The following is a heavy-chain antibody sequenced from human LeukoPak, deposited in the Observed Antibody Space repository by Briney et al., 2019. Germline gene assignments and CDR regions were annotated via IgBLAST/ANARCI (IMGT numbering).Heavy chain of an antibody. J-gene: IGHJ4*02. V-gene: IGHV4-39*01. CDR3: ARHSSASYYHGSGSYYNVN. CDR1: GGPTSSSNYY. Sequence: SETLSLTCTVSGGPTSSSNYYSGWIRQPPGKWLEWIGSVSYSGRTYYNPSLKGRVTISVDTSKHQFSLKLSSVNAADTAVYYCARHSSASYYHGSGSYYNVNWGQGTLVTVSS. D-gene: IGHD3-10*01. CDR2: VSYSGRT.